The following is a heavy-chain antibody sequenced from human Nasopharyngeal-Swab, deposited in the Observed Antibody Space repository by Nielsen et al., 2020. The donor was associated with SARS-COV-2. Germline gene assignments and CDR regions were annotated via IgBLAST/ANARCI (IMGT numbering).Heavy chain of an antibody. CDR3: ARTQYCSSTSCSFPIDY. Sequence: SETLSLTCTVSGGSVSSGSYYWSWIRQLPGKGLEWIGYIYYSGSTNYNPSLKSRVTISVDTSQNQFSLKLSSVTAADTAVYYCARTQYCSSTSCSFPIDYWGQGTLVTVSS. V-gene: IGHV4-61*01. CDR2: IYYSGST. J-gene: IGHJ4*02. D-gene: IGHD2-2*01. CDR1: GGSVSSGSYY.